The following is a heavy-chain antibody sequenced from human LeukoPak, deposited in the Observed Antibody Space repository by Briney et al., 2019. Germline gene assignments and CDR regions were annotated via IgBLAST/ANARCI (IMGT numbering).Heavy chain of an antibody. CDR1: GFAFTSYA. CDR2: ITGNGYT. J-gene: IGHJ4*02. Sequence: PGGSLRLSCAASGFAFTSYAVSWVRQAPGKGLEWVSTITGNGYTYYADSVKGRFTISRDISKSTLFLQMNSLRAEDTAVYYCAKDHYETHEHYFDYWGQGTLVTVSS. CDR3: AKDHYETHEHYFDY. V-gene: IGHV3-23*01. D-gene: IGHD4-17*01.